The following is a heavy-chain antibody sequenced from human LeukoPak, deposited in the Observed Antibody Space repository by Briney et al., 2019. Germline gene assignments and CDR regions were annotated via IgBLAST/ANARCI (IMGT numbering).Heavy chain of an antibody. J-gene: IGHJ3*02. D-gene: IGHD6-19*01. Sequence: GGSLRLSCEASGFTFDNYWMSWVRQAPGKGLEWVANIKQDGSEKYYVDSAKGRFTISRDNAKNSLFLQMNSPGAEDTAVYYCAVYSSGWYNTFDIWGQGTMVTVSS. CDR2: IKQDGSEK. V-gene: IGHV3-7*01. CDR1: GFTFDNYW. CDR3: AVYSSGWYNTFDI.